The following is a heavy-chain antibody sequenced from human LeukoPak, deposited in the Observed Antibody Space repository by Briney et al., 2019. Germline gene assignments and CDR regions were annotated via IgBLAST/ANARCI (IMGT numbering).Heavy chain of an antibody. J-gene: IGHJ6*02. CDR2: ISSSSDYT. V-gene: IGHV3-11*06. CDR3: AKDDYGMDV. Sequence: GGSLRLSCAASGFTFSDYYMTWIRQAPGKGLECVSYISSSSDYTNYPDSVKGRFTISRDNAKNSLYLQMNSLRPEDTAVYYCAKDDYGMDVSGQGTMVTVSS. CDR1: GFTFSDYY.